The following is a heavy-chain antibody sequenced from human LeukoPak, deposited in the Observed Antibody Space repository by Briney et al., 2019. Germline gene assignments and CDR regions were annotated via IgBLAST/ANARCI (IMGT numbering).Heavy chain of an antibody. Sequence: PGGSPRLSCAASGFTFRSYWMSWVRQAPGKGLEWVANIKEDGSDKYYVDSVKGRFTISRDNAKNSLYLQMNSLRVEDTAVYYCARDDGIRTVDYWGQGALVTVSS. J-gene: IGHJ4*02. D-gene: IGHD5-18*01. CDR2: IKEDGSDK. CDR3: ARDDGIRTVDY. CDR1: GFTFRSYW. V-gene: IGHV3-7*03.